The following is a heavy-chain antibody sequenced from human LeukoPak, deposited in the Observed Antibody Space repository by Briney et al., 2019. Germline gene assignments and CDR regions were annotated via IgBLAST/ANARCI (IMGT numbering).Heavy chain of an antibody. J-gene: IGHJ1*01. D-gene: IGHD2-21*02. Sequence: SVKVSCKASGATFSSYAISWVRQAPGQGLEWMGGIIPIFGTANYAQKFQGRVTITTDESTSTAYMELSSLRSEDTAVYYCAVGRCGGDCSLYFQNWGQGTLVTVSS. CDR3: AVGRCGGDCSLYFQN. CDR2: IIPIFGTA. V-gene: IGHV1-69*05. CDR1: GATFSSYA.